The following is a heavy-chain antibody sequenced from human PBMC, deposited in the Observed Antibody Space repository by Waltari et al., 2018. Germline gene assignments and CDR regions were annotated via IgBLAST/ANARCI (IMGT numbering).Heavy chain of an antibody. CDR3: ARGYSSSSRDYFDY. J-gene: IGHJ4*02. CDR2: TTPNQGNT. V-gene: IGHV1-8*01. D-gene: IGHD6-6*01. Sequence: QVQLVQSGAEVKKPGASVKVSCKASGYTFTSYDINWVRQATGKGLALMGLTTPNQGNTGFAQKFQGSVTMTSNTSISTAYRELSSLRSEYTAVYYCARGYSSSSRDYFDYWGQGTLVTVSS. CDR1: GYTFTSYD.